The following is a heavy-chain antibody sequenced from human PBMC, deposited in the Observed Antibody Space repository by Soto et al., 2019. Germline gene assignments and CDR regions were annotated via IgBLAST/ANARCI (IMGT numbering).Heavy chain of an antibody. CDR2: VYFSGNT. J-gene: IGHJ5*02. CDR3: GPVRPSGYVLS. CDR1: GGSLSSYY. Sequence: SETLSLTCTVSGGSLSSYYWTWIRQSPGKGLEWIGYVYFSGNTNYNPSLKSRVTISIDTSKNQFSLRLASVTAADTAFYYCGPVRPSGYVLSWGQGTLVTVSS. D-gene: IGHD6-25*01. V-gene: IGHV4-59*01.